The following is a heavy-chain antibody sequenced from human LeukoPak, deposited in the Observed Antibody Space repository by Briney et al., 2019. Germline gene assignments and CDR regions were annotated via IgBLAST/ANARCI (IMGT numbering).Heavy chain of an antibody. D-gene: IGHD2-2*01. Sequence: SVKVSCKASGGTFSSYAISWVRQAPGQGLEWMGRIIPILGIANYAQKFQGRVTITADKSTSTAYMELSSLRSEDTAVYYCAREILTDTEDIVVVPAASYYYYYGMDVWGQGTTVTVSS. J-gene: IGHJ6*02. CDR2: IIPILGIA. V-gene: IGHV1-69*04. CDR3: AREILTDTEDIVVVPAASYYYYYGMDV. CDR1: GGTFSSYA.